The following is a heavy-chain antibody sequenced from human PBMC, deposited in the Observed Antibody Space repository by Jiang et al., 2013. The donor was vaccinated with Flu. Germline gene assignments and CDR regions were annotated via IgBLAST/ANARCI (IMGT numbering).Heavy chain of an antibody. D-gene: IGHD5-12*01. J-gene: IGHJ4*02. Sequence: VQLLESGGGLVQPGGSLRLSCAASGFAFSGYAMSWVRQTPGKGLEWVSSISDGGGGTYYAGSVKGRFTISRDNSNNTLYLQMNSLRAEDTAIYSCAKALFSGITAGPDFWGQGTLVTVSS. CDR3: AKALFSGITAGPDF. CDR2: ISDGGGGT. V-gene: IGHV3-23*01. CDR1: GFAFSGYA.